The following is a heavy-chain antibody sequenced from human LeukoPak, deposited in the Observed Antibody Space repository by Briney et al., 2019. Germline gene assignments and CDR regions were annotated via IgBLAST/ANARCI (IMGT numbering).Heavy chain of an antibody. D-gene: IGHD3/OR15-3a*01. CDR2: INPNSGGT. CDR1: GYTFTSYG. V-gene: IGHV1-2*02. J-gene: IGHJ6*02. CDR3: ARDRGSLDGDYYYGMDV. Sequence: GASVKVSCKASGYTFTSYGISWVRQAPGQGLEWMGWINPNSGGTNYAQKFQGRVTMTRDTSISTAYMELSRLRSDDTAVYYCARDRGSLDGDYYYGMDVWGQGTTVTVSS.